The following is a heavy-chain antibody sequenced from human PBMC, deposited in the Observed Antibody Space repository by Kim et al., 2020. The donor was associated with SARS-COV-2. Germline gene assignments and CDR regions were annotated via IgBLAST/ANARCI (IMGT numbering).Heavy chain of an antibody. V-gene: IGHV1-69*13. CDR1: GGTFSSYA. Sequence: SVKVSCKASGGTFSSYAISWVRQAPGQGLEWMGGIIPIFGTANYAQKFQGRVTITADESTSTAYMELSSLRSEDTAVYYCARGSNVEQLLWFGELDYWGQGTLVTVSS. CDR3: ARGSNVEQLLWFGELDY. D-gene: IGHD3-10*01. CDR2: IIPIFGTA. J-gene: IGHJ4*02.